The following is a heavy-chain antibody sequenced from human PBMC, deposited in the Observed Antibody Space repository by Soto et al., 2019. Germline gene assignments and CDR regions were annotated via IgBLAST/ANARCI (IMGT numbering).Heavy chain of an antibody. D-gene: IGHD2-2*01. CDR2: ISGSGGST. Sequence: GSLRLSCAASGFTFSSYAMSWVRQAPGKGLEWVSAISGSGGSTYYADSVKGRFTISRDNSKNTLYLQMNSLRAEDTAVYYCAKAGTRYCSSTSCYGDYFDYWGQGTLVTVSS. CDR1: GFTFSSYA. J-gene: IGHJ4*02. CDR3: AKAGTRYCSSTSCYGDYFDY. V-gene: IGHV3-23*01.